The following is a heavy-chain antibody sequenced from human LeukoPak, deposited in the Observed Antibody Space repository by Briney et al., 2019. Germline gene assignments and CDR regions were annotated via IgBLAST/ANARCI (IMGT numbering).Heavy chain of an antibody. D-gene: IGHD5-12*01. CDR2: MSPDSGYT. CDR3: EIYTGYDSF. Sequence: GASVKVSCKASGYTFTSYDITWVRQATGQGLEWMGWMSPDSGYTGYAQTFRVRVTLTRTTSVSTAFMELSSLRSEYTAVYYCEIYTGYDSFWGQGTLVTVSS. V-gene: IGHV1-8*01. J-gene: IGHJ4*02. CDR1: GYTFTSYD.